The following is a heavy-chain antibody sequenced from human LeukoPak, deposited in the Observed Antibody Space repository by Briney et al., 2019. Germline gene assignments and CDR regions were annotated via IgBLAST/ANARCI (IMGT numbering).Heavy chain of an antibody. CDR1: GGSFSGYY. CDR2: INHRRST. V-gene: IGHV4-34*01. D-gene: IGHD3-10*01. Sequence: SETLSLTCAVYGGSFSGYYWSWMRQPPRKGREWIEEINHRRSTNYNPPLKSQATISVDTSKNQFSLQLSSVTVADTAVYYCARDSYYYGSAFDYWGQGTLVTVSS. J-gene: IGHJ4*02. CDR3: ARDSYYYGSAFDY.